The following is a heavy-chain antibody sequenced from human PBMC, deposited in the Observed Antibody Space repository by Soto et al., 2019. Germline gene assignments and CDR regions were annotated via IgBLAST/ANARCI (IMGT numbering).Heavy chain of an antibody. D-gene: IGHD6-19*01. Sequence: SETLSLTCTVSGGSISSYYWSWIRQPPGKGLEWIGYIYYSGSTNYNPSLKSRVTISVDTSKNQFSLKLSSVTAADTAVYYCAGNSGWYWWFDPWGQGTLVTVSS. CDR1: GGSISSYY. CDR3: AGNSGWYWWFDP. J-gene: IGHJ5*02. V-gene: IGHV4-59*01. CDR2: IYYSGST.